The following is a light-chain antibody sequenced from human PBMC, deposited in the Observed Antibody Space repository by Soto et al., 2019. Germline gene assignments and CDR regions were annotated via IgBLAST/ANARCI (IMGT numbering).Light chain of an antibody. CDR2: EGS. J-gene: IGKJ4*01. CDR3: QHYNSSPLT. V-gene: IGKV1-5*01. CDR1: QSISSW. Sequence: DIPMTQSPSTLSASVGDRVTITCRANQSISSWLAWYQQKPGKAPNLLISEGSTLQSGVPSRFSGSGSGTEFTLTISSLQPDDLTTYFCQHYNSSPLTFGGGTKVEIK.